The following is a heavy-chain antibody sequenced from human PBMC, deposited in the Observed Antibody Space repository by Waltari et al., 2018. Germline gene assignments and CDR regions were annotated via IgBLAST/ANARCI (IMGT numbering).Heavy chain of an antibody. CDR2: IKEDGSQK. CDR3: ARDVLERHSCFDY. J-gene: IGHJ4*02. Sequence: EVQLVESGGGLVQPGGSLRLSCAASGFNFGSHWMVWVRQAPGNGLEWVANIKEDGSQKYFGDSVNGRFTISRDNAKNSLYLQMDSLRAEDTGVYYCARDVLERHSCFDYWGQGTLVSVAS. V-gene: IGHV3-7*04. D-gene: IGHD1-1*01. CDR1: GFNFGSHW.